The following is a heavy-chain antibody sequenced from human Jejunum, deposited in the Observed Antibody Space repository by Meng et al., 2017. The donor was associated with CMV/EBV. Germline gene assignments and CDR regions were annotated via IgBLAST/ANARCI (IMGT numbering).Heavy chain of an antibody. CDR2: IKEDGSER. J-gene: IGHJ4*02. V-gene: IGHV3-7*01. Sequence: FTLSSRCMSWVRQAPGKGLEWVANIKEDGSERYYVDSVKGRFTISRDNARNSLYLQMSSLRAEDTAVYYCAKSGRADSSNYYYLDNWGQGTLVTVSS. D-gene: IGHD3-22*01. CDR1: FTLSSRC. CDR3: AKSGRADSSNYYYLDN.